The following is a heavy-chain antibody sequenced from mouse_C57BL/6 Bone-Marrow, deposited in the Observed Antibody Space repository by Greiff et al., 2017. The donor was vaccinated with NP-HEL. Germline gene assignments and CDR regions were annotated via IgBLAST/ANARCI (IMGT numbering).Heavy chain of an antibody. CDR2: IWSGGST. Sequence: VHLVESGPGLVQPSQSLSITCTVSGFSLTSYGVHWVRQSPGKGLEWLGVIWSGGSTDYNAAFISRLSISKDNSKSQVFFKMNSLQADDTAIYYCARPSNYYGSRAWFAYWGQGTLVTVSA. CDR1: GFSLTSYG. D-gene: IGHD1-1*01. J-gene: IGHJ3*01. V-gene: IGHV2-2*01. CDR3: ARPSNYYGSRAWFAY.